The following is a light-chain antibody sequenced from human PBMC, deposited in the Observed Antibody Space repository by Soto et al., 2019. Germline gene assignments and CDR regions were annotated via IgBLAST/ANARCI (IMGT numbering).Light chain of an antibody. Sequence: DIQMTQSPASLSVSVGDRVTITCRASQSINNYLNWYLQRPGQAPKLLIRSASTLQRGVPSRFSGSGSRTEFTLTIADLRPDDFGNYYCQQSLTMPITFGHGTRLDIK. CDR3: QQSLTMPIT. J-gene: IGKJ5*01. V-gene: IGKV1-39*01. CDR1: QSINNY. CDR2: SAS.